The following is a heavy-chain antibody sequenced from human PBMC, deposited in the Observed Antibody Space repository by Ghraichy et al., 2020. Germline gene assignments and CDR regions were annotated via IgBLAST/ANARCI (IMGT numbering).Heavy chain of an antibody. V-gene: IGHV4-39*01. J-gene: IGHJ5*02. Sequence: SETLSLTCTVSGGSFSDSSYYWGWIRQPPGKGLEWIGTIYFTGRTYYNPSLKRRVTISVDTSKSQFSLKLRSVLAADSAVYYCASTNWNYGWFDPWGQGPLVSVSS. D-gene: IGHD1-7*01. CDR1: GGSFSDSSYY. CDR2: IYFTGRT. CDR3: ASTNWNYGWFDP.